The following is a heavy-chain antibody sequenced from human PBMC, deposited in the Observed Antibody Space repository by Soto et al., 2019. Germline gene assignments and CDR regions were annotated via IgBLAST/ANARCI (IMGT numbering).Heavy chain of an antibody. V-gene: IGHV3-21*01. CDR1: GFTFSSYS. Sequence: EVQLVESGGGLVKPAGSLTLSCAASGFTFSSYSMNWVRQAPGKGLEWVSSISSTSRHIYYADSVKGRFTISRDNAKNSLYLQMNSLRAEDSAMYFCARGPSDLWEPDQYFRHWGPGTLVAVSS. CDR3: ARGPSDLWEPDQYFRH. D-gene: IGHD1-26*01. CDR2: ISSTSRHI. J-gene: IGHJ1*01.